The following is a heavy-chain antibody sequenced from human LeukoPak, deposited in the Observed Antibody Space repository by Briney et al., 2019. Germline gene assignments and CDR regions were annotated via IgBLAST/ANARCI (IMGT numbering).Heavy chain of an antibody. J-gene: IGHJ6*02. CDR2: ISGDSHST. CDR3: ARDTEGYIYGYYYYGMDV. D-gene: IGHD5-18*01. Sequence: GGSLRLSCAASGFTFDDYAMHWVRQAPGKGLEWVSLISGDSHSTFYADSVKGRFTISRDNCKNSLYLQMNSLRNDDTALYYCARDTEGYIYGYYYYGMDVWGQGTTVTVSS. CDR1: GFTFDDYA. V-gene: IGHV3-43*02.